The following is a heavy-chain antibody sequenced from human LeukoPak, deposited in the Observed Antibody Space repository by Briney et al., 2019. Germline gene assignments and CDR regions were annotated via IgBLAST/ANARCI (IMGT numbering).Heavy chain of an antibody. D-gene: IGHD3-22*01. Sequence: ASVKVSCKASGYTFTSYDINWVRQATGQGLEWMGWMNPNSGNTGYAQKFQGRVTMTRNTSISSAYMELSSLRSEDTAVYYCARPRRTYYYDSDAFDIWGQRTKVTVSS. CDR2: MNPNSGNT. J-gene: IGHJ3*02. CDR3: ARPRRTYYYDSDAFDI. CDR1: GYTFTSYD. V-gene: IGHV1-8*01.